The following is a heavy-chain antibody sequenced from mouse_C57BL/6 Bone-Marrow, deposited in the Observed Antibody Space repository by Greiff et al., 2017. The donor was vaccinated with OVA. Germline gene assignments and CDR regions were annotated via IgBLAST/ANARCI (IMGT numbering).Heavy chain of an antibody. CDR2: IWRGGST. J-gene: IGHJ4*01. CDR1: GFSLTSYG. V-gene: IGHV2-5*01. CDR3: AKKGHYYGSPDYAMDY. D-gene: IGHD1-1*01. Sequence: QVQLQQSGPGLVQPSQSLSITCTVSGFSLTSYGVHWVRQSPGKGLEWLGVIWRGGSTDYNAAFMSRLSITKDNSKSQVFFKMNSLQADDTAIYYCAKKGHYYGSPDYAMDYWGQGTSVTVSS.